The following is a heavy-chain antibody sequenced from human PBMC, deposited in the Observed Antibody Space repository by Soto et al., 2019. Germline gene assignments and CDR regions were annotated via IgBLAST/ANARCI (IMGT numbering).Heavy chain of an antibody. CDR3: ARDRSNSPDYFDY. CDR1: GGSISSDDYY. Sequence: PSETLSLTCTVSGGSISSDDYYWSWIRQPPGKGLEWIGYIYYNGRTDYNPSLKSQVIISIDTSKNQFSLNLNSVSAADTAVYYCARDRSNSPDYFDYWGQGTLVTVSS. J-gene: IGHJ4*02. CDR2: IYYNGRT. D-gene: IGHD6-6*01. V-gene: IGHV4-30-4*01.